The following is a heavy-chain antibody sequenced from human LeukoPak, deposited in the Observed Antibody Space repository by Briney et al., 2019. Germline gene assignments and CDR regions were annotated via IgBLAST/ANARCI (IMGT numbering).Heavy chain of an antibody. J-gene: IGHJ4*02. CDR2: ICPGDSDT. V-gene: IGHV5-51*03. Sequence: GXSLTLSCKASGYIFTSYWIAWVRQMPGKGLEWMGIICPGDSDTIYSPSFRGQVIISADESISTAFLQWSSLKTSDTAMYYCARAPTSLSNPYYFDYWGQGALVTVSS. CDR3: ARAPTSLSNPYYFDY. CDR1: GYIFTSYW. D-gene: IGHD4-11*01.